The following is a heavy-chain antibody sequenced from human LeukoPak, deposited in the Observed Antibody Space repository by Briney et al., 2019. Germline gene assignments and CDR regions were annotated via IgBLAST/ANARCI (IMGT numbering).Heavy chain of an antibody. D-gene: IGHD6-6*01. J-gene: IGHJ3*02. CDR3: ARTYSSSRLDVFEI. CDR1: GGAISSSTYY. CDR2: IYYSGST. Sequence: KTSETLSLTCTVSGGAISSSTYYWGWIRQPPGKGLEWIGSIYYSGSTYYNPSLNSRVTISVDTSKSQFSLKLSSVTAADRAVYYCARTYSSSRLDVFEIWGQGTMVSVSS. V-gene: IGHV4-39*01.